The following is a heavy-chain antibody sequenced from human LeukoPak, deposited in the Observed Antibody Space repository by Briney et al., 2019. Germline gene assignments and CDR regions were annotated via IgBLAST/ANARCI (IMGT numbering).Heavy chain of an antibody. V-gene: IGHV1-8*03. CDR1: GYTFTSYD. J-gene: IGHJ5*02. CDR3: ARAAGDYRSFDP. D-gene: IGHD4-17*01. CDR2: MNPNSGNT. Sequence: ASVKVSCKASGYTFTSYDINWVRQATGQGLEWMGWMNPNSGNTGYAQKFQGRVTITRNTSISTAYMELSSLRSEDTAVYYCARAAGDYRSFDPWGQGTLVTVSS.